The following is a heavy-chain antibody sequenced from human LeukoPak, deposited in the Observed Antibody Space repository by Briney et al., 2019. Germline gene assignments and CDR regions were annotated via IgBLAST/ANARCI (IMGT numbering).Heavy chain of an antibody. D-gene: IGHD2-21*02. CDR3: ARGVKLTAYDAFDV. V-gene: IGHV3-53*01. CDR2: IYGGGST. CDR1: GFIVSNNY. J-gene: IGHJ3*01. Sequence: GGSLRLSCAASGFIVSNNYMTWVRQAPGKGLEWVSIIYGGGSTYYADSVKGRFTISRDTSNNTLYLQMHNLGADDSALYYCARGVKLTAYDAFDVWGQGTIVTVSS.